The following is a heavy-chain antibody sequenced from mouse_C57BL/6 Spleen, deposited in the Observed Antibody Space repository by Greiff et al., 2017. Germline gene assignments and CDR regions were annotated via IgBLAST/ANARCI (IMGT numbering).Heavy chain of an antibody. V-gene: IGHV1-52*01. D-gene: IGHD2-2*01. Sequence: QVQLQQPGAELVRPGSSVKLSCKASGYTFTSYWMHWVKQRPIQGLEWIGNIDPSDSETHYNQKFKDKATLTVDKSSSTAYMQLSSLTSEDSAVYYGARAYGYDRGAWVAYWGQGTLVTVSA. J-gene: IGHJ3*01. CDR2: IDPSDSET. CDR1: GYTFTSYW. CDR3: ARAYGYDRGAWVAY.